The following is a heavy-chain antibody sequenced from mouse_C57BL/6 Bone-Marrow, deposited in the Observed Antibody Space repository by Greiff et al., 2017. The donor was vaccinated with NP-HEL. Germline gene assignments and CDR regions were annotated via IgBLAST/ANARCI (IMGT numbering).Heavy chain of an antibody. V-gene: IGHV14-4*01. CDR1: GFNIKDDY. D-gene: IGHD1-1*01. Sequence: VQLKESGAELVRPGASVKLSCTASGFNIKDDYMHWVKQRPEQGLEWIGWIDPENGDPEYASKFQGKATITADTSSNTAYLQLSSLTSEDTAVYYCTTRGYYYYGSSYSWFAYWGQGTLVTVSA. CDR2: IDPENGDP. CDR3: TTRGYYYYGSSYSWFAY. J-gene: IGHJ3*01.